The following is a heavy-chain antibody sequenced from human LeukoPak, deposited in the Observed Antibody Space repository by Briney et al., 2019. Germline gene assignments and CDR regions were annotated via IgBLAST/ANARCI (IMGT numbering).Heavy chain of an antibody. CDR2: IYYSGST. V-gene: IGHV4-59*01. Sequence: PSETLSLTCTVSGGSISSYYWSWIRQPPGKGLEWIGYIYYSGSTNYNPSLKSRVTISVDTSKNQFSLKLTSVTAADTAVYYCARDKPTVTRPAHLDAFDIWGQGTMVTVSS. D-gene: IGHD4-17*01. CDR3: ARDKPTVTRPAHLDAFDI. J-gene: IGHJ3*02. CDR1: GGSISSYY.